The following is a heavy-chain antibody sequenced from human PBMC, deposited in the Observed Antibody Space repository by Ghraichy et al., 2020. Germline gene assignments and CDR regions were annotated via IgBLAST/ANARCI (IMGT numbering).Heavy chain of an antibody. CDR2: INPRGGST. J-gene: IGHJ4*02. V-gene: IGHV1-46*01. D-gene: IGHD6-13*01. Sequence: ASVKVSCKASGYTFTTYYMHWVRQAPGQGLEWMGIINPRGGSTTYAQKFQGRVTMARDTSTSTVYMELSSLRSDDTAVYYCARDSSGGIPSADLDYWGPGTLVTVSS. CDR3: ARDSSGGIPSADLDY. CDR1: GYTFTTYY.